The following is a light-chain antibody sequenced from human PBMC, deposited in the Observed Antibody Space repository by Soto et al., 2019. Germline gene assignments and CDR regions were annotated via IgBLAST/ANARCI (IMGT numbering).Light chain of an antibody. Sequence: QYALTQPASVSGSPGQSITISCTGTSSDVGGYNYVSWYQQRPDKAPKPMIYDVSNRPSGVSNRFSGSKSGNTASLTISGLQAEDEADYYCSSYTSSSTLGVFGTGTKLTVL. V-gene: IGLV2-14*01. CDR1: SSDVGGYNY. CDR2: DVS. J-gene: IGLJ1*01. CDR3: SSYTSSSTLGV.